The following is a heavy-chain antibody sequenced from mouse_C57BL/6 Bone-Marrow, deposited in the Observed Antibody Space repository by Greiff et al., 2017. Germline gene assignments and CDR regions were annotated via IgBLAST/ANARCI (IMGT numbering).Heavy chain of an antibody. CDR3: ERWGTTVVRYFDV. Sequence: VQLQQSGAELAKPGASVKLSCKASGYTFTSYWMHWVKQRPGQGLEWIGYINPSSGYTKYNQKFKDKATLTADKSSSTAYMQLSSLTYDDSAVYCCERWGTTVVRYFDVWGTGTTVTVSA. V-gene: IGHV1-7*01. D-gene: IGHD1-1*01. CDR2: INPSSGYT. CDR1: GYTFTSYW. J-gene: IGHJ1*03.